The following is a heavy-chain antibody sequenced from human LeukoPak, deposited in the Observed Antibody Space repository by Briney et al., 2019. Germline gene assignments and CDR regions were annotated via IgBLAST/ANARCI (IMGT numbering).Heavy chain of an antibody. Sequence: SETLSLTCTVSGGSNSSYYWSWIRQPPGKGLEWIGYIYYSGSTNYNPSLKSRVTISVDTSKNQFSLKLSSVTAADTAVYYCARDYGSLYSGSYYYYGMDVWGQGTTVTVSS. CDR3: ARDYGSLYSGSYYYYGMDV. CDR2: IYYSGST. CDR1: GGSNSSYY. V-gene: IGHV4-59*01. D-gene: IGHD1-26*01. J-gene: IGHJ6*02.